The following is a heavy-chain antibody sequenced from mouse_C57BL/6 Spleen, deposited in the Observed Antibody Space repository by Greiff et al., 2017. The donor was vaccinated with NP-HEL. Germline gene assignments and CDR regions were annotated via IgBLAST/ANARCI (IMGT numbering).Heavy chain of an antibody. Sequence: EVMLVESGGGLVKPGGSLKLSCAASGFTFSSYAMSWVRQTPEKRLEWVATISDGGSYTYYPDNVKGRFTISRDNAKNNLYLQMSHLKSEDTAMYYCARDPPSYGNYFDYWGQGTTLTVSS. V-gene: IGHV5-4*01. D-gene: IGHD2-1*01. CDR2: ISDGGSYT. CDR1: GFTFSSYA. CDR3: ARDPPSYGNYFDY. J-gene: IGHJ2*01.